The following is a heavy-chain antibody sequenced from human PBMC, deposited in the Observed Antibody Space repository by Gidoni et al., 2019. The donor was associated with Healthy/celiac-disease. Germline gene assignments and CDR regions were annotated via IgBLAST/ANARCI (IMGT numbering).Heavy chain of an antibody. V-gene: IGHV1-69*04. D-gene: IGHD5-18*01. CDR3: ARDCYERGYSYGCDAFDI. CDR2: IIPILGIA. Sequence: GLEWMGRIIPILGIANYAQKFQGRVTITADKSTSTAYMELSSLRSEDTAVYYCARDCYERGYSYGCDAFDIWGQGTMVTVSS. J-gene: IGHJ3*02.